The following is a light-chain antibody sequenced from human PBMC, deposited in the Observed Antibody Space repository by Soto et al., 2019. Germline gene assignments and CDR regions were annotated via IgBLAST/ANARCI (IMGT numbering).Light chain of an antibody. J-gene: IGKJ1*01. CDR2: KAS. CDR3: QQYNSYRA. CDR1: ESIDSW. Sequence: DIQMTQSPSTLSASVGDRVTITCRASESIDSWLAWHQQKPGRAPKLLISKASSLESGVPSRFSGSGFGTEFTLTISSLQPDDVATYYCQQYNSYRAFGQGTKVEI. V-gene: IGKV1-5*03.